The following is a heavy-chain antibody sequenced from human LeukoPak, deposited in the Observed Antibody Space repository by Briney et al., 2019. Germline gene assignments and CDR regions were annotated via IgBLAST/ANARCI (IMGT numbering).Heavy chain of an antibody. CDR1: GGSISSYY. CDR2: IYTSGST. CDR3: ARGRITMVRGVIIGHHGVDY. Sequence: SETLSLTCTVSGGSISSYYWSWIRQPAGKGLEWIGRIYTSGSTNYNPSLKSRVTISVDTSKNQFSLKLSSVTAADTAVYYCARGRITMVRGVIIGHHGVDYWGQGTLVTVSS. J-gene: IGHJ4*02. D-gene: IGHD3-10*01. V-gene: IGHV4-4*07.